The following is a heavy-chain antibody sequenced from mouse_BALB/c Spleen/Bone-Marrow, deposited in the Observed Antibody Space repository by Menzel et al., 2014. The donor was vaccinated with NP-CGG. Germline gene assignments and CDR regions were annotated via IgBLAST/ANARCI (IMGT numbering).Heavy chain of an antibody. V-gene: IGHV5-12-1*01. Sequence: EVQLVESGGGLVKPGGSLKLSCAASGFAFSSYDMSWVRQTPVKRLEWVAYISSGGGSTYYPDTVKGRFTISRDNAKNTQYLHMSSLKSEDTAMYYCGRHEDGYYDAMDYWGQGTSVTVSS. D-gene: IGHD2-3*01. CDR2: ISSGGGST. CDR3: GRHEDGYYDAMDY. CDR1: GFAFSSYD. J-gene: IGHJ4*01.